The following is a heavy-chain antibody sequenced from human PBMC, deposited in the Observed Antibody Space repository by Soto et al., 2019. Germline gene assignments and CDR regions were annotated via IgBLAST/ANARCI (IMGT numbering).Heavy chain of an antibody. CDR2: IWYDGSNK. Sequence: QVQLVESGGGVVQPGRSLRLSCAASGFTFSSYGKHWVRQAPGKGLEWVAVIWYDGSNKYYADSVKGRFTISRDNSKNTLSLQMNCLRAEDTAVYYCARDHWYSPGDYWGQGTLVTVSS. CDR3: ARDHWYSPGDY. D-gene: IGHD2-21*02. V-gene: IGHV3-33*01. CDR1: GFTFSSYG. J-gene: IGHJ4*02.